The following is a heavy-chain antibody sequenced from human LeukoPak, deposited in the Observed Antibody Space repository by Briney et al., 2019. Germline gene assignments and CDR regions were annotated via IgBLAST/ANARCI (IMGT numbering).Heavy chain of an antibody. D-gene: IGHD5-24*01. CDR2: IYYSGST. CDR1: GGSISSSSYY. Sequence: SETLSLTCTVSGGSISSSSYYWGWIRQPPGKGLEWIGSIYYSGSTNYNPSLKSRVTMSVDTSKNQFSLKLSSVTAADTAVYYCARARRDGYNYRGTEPAKFDYWGQGTLVTVSS. J-gene: IGHJ4*02. V-gene: IGHV4-39*07. CDR3: ARARRDGYNYRGTEPAKFDY.